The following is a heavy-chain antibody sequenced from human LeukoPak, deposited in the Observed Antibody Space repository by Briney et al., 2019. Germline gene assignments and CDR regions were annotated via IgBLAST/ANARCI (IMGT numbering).Heavy chain of an antibody. CDR2: INPNSGGT. CDR3: ARETDYGGNSGSFT. V-gene: IGHV1-2*02. Sequence: ASVKLSCKACGYTFTGYYMHWVRQAPGQGLEWMGWINPNSGGTNYAQKFQGRVTMTRDTFISTAYMELSRLRSDDTAVYYCARETDYGGNSGSFTWGQGTLVTVSS. CDR1: GYTFTGYY. D-gene: IGHD4-23*01. J-gene: IGHJ5*02.